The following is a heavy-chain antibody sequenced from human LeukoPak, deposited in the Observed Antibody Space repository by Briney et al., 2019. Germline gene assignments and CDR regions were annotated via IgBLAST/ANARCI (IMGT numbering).Heavy chain of an antibody. V-gene: IGHV3-30*18. J-gene: IGHJ6*04. CDR2: ISYDGSNK. D-gene: IGHD2-15*01. CDR1: GFTFSSYG. CDR3: AKVGCSGGSCYYYYGMDV. Sequence: GGSLRLSCAASGFTFSSYGMHWVRQAPGKGLEWVAVISYDGSNKYYADSVKGRFTISRDNSKNTLYLQMNSLRAEDTAVYYCAKVGCSGGSCYYYYGMDVWGKGTTVTVSS.